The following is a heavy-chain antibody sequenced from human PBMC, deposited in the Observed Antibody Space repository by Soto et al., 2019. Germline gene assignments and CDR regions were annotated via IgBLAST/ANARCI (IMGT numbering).Heavy chain of an antibody. D-gene: IGHD3-10*01. CDR1: GYTFTNYA. CDR2: INAGNGNT. Sequence: ASVKVSCKASGYTFTNYAMHWVRQAPGQRLEWMGWINAGNGNTEYSQKFQGRVTITRDTSATTAYMELSSLRCEDTAIYYCARDQVELRGGIVRLDPWGQGTLVTVSS. CDR3: ARDQVELRGGIVRLDP. J-gene: IGHJ5*02. V-gene: IGHV1-3*01.